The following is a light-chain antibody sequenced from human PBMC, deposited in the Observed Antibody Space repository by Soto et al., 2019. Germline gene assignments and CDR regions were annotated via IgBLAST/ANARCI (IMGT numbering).Light chain of an antibody. CDR1: QTISSW. Sequence: DIQMTQSPSPLSGSVGDRVTITCLASQTISSWLAWYQQKPGKAPKLLIYKASTLKSGVPSRFSGSGSGTECTLTISSLQPDDVATYYCQRYNSYSEALGQGTKVDIK. J-gene: IGKJ1*01. CDR3: QRYNSYSEA. CDR2: KAS. V-gene: IGKV1-5*03.